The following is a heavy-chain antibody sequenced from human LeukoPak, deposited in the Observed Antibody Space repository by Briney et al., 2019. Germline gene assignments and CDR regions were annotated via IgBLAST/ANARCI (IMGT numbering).Heavy chain of an antibody. CDR3: TQSNY. CDR1: GFTFSSYA. Sequence: GGSLRLSCAASGFTFSSYAMNWVRQAPGKGLEWVGRIRSKADNYATAYAASVQGRCTISRDDSKSTAYLQLNSLKTEDTAVYYCTQSNYWGQGALVTVSS. CDR2: IRSKADNYAT. V-gene: IGHV3-73*01. J-gene: IGHJ4*02.